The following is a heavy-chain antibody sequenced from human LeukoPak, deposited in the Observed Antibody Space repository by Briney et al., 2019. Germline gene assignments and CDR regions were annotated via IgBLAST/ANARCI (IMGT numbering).Heavy chain of an antibody. CDR3: ARARHDFWSGPPYYFDY. V-gene: IGHV4-61*02. CDR2: IYTSGST. Sequence: SQTLSLTCTVSGGSISSGSYYWSWIRKPAGKGLEWIGRIYTSGSTNYNPSLKSRVTISVDTSKNQFSLKLSSVTAADTAAYYCARARHDFWSGPPYYFDYWGQGTLVTVSS. J-gene: IGHJ4*02. D-gene: IGHD3-3*01. CDR1: GGSISSGSYY.